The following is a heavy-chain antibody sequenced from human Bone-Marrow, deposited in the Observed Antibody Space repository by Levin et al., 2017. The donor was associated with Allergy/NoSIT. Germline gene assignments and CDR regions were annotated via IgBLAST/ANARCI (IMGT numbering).Heavy chain of an antibody. D-gene: IGHD2-2*01. V-gene: IGHV3-30*18. J-gene: IGHJ6*02. Sequence: GESLKISCAGSGFTFSNYRMLWVRQAPGKGLEWVALISNDGGKKYYADSVKSRFTISRDNSKNTLFLQMNSLRAEDTAVYYCAKDARSTSADASSGVDVWGLGTTVTVSS. CDR2: ISNDGGKK. CDR1: GFTFSNYR. CDR3: AKDARSTSADASSGVDV.